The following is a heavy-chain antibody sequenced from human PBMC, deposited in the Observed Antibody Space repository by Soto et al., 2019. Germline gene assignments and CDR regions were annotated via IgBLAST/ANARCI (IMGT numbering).Heavy chain of an antibody. CDR1: GFTFSANA. D-gene: IGHD1-26*01. CDR3: AIDKMKGAPEYLDS. Sequence: QEQLVESGGDVVQPGRSLTLSCAASGFTFSANAMQWVRQAPGKGLEWVAVIAYDGTIKIYRDSVKGRFTISRDDSKSTLYLQMNSMRPEETAVYYGAIDKMKGAPEYLDSWGKGTLVTVSS. V-gene: IGHV3-30-3*01. J-gene: IGHJ5*01. CDR2: IAYDGTIK.